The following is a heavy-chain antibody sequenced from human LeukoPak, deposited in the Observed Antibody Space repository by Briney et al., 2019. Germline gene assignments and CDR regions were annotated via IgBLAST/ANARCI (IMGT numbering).Heavy chain of an antibody. CDR1: GGSISSGGYS. V-gene: IGHV4-30-2*01. CDR3: ARDEIGYCSSTSCPRWFDP. J-gene: IGHJ5*02. D-gene: IGHD2-2*01. Sequence: SQTLSLTCGVSGGSISSGGYSWSWIRQPPGKGLEWIGYIYHSGSTYYNPSLKSRVTISVDRSKNQFSLKLSSVTAADTAVYYCARDEIGYCSSTSCPRWFDPWGQGTLVTVSS. CDR2: IYHSGST.